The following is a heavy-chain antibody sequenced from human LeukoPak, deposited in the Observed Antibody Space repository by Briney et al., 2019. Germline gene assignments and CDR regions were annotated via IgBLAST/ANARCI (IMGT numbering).Heavy chain of an antibody. D-gene: IGHD6-19*01. CDR2: MSYDGSNK. J-gene: IGHJ6*02. CDR1: GFTFSSYA. Sequence: GGSLRLSYAASGFTFSSYAMHWVRQAPGKGLEWVTIMSYDGSNKYYADSVKGRFTISRDNSKNTLYLQMNSLRAEDTAVYYCAKDRQGSSGYYGYYGMDVWGQGTTVTVSS. V-gene: IGHV3-30*18. CDR3: AKDRQGSSGYYGYYGMDV.